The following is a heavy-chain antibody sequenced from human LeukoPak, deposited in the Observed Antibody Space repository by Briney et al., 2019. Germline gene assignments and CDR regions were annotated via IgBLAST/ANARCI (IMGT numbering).Heavy chain of an antibody. Sequence: GGSLRLSCAASGFTFDDYGMSWVRQAPGKGLEWVSGINWNGGSTGYADSVKGRFTISRDNAKNSLYLQMNSLRAEDTALYYCAKDQYSSSWYSPDDWGQGTLVTVSS. CDR3: AKDQYSSSWYSPDD. CDR2: INWNGGST. J-gene: IGHJ4*02. CDR1: GFTFDDYG. V-gene: IGHV3-20*04. D-gene: IGHD6-13*01.